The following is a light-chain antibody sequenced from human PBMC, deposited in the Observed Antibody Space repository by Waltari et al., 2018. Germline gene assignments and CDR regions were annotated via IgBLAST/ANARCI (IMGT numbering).Light chain of an antibody. J-gene: IGKJ1*01. CDR2: WAS. Sequence: DIVMTQSPESLAVSLGERVTINCRSSQSLLYSSNNKNHLNWYKQKPGEPPKLLVYWASTRELEVTDRLRGSGSGTDFTRTISHLRAEDVAVYFCHKYYSTPRTFGQGTKVEIK. CDR3: HKYYSTPRT. V-gene: IGKV4-1*01. CDR1: QSLLYSSNNKNH.